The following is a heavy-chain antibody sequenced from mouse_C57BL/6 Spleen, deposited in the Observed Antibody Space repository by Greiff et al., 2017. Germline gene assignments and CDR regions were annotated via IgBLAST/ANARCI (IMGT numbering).Heavy chain of an antibody. CDR3: ARNGYGSSFFDY. Sequence: QVQLQQSGAELVKPGASVKLSCKASGYTFTEYTIHWVKQRSGQGLEWIGWFYPGSGSIKYNEKFKDKATLTADKSSSTAYMELSRMTSEDAAVYFCARNGYGSSFFDYWGQGTTLTVSS. J-gene: IGHJ2*01. D-gene: IGHD1-1*01. CDR1: GYTFTEYT. V-gene: IGHV1-62-2*01. CDR2: FYPGSGSI.